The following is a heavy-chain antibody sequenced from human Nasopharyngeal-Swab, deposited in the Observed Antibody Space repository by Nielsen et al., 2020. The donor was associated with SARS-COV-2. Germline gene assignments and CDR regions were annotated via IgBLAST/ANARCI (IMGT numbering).Heavy chain of an antibody. J-gene: IGHJ6*02. V-gene: IGHV3-48*04. CDR3: AKDSQGSVLRYFDWLPYGMDV. D-gene: IGHD3-9*01. Sequence: GESLKISCAASGFTFSSYSMNWVRQAPGKGLEWVSYISSSSSTIYYADSVKGRFTISRDNSKNSLYLQMNSLRTEDTALYYCAKDSQGSVLRYFDWLPYGMDVWGQGTTVTVSS. CDR1: GFTFSSYS. CDR2: ISSSSSTI.